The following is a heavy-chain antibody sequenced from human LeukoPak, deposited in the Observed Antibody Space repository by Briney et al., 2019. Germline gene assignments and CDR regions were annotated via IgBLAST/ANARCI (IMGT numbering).Heavy chain of an antibody. D-gene: IGHD3-10*01. J-gene: IGHJ4*02. Sequence: SETLSLTCAVYGGSFSGYYWSWLRQPPGKGLEWIGEINHSGSTNYNPSLKSRVTISVDTSKNQFSLKLSSVTAADTAVYYCASQEGLLWFGESYSTRFDYWGQGTLVTVSS. V-gene: IGHV4-34*01. CDR3: ASQEGLLWFGESYSTRFDY. CDR1: GGSFSGYY. CDR2: INHSGST.